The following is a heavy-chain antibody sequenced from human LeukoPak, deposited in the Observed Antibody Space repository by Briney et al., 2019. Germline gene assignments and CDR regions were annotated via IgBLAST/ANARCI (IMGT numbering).Heavy chain of an antibody. Sequence: GESLKISCKGSGYSFTSYWIGWVRQMPGKGLEWMGIIYPGDSDTRYSPSFQGQVTISADKSISTAYLQWSSLKASDTAMYYCATTYGYSGYDPSLFDYWGQGTLVTVSS. D-gene: IGHD5-12*01. CDR2: IYPGDSDT. J-gene: IGHJ4*02. CDR3: ATTYGYSGYDPSLFDY. V-gene: IGHV5-51*01. CDR1: GYSFTSYW.